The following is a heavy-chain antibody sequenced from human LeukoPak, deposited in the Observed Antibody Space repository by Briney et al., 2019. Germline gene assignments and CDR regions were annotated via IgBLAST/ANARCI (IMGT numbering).Heavy chain of an antibody. D-gene: IGHD6-19*01. V-gene: IGHV1-3*01. CDR2: INAGNGNT. CDR1: GYTFTSYA. J-gene: IGHJ6*02. Sequence: ASVKVSCKASGYTFTSYAMHWVRQAPGQRLEWMGWINAGNGNTKYSQKFQGRVTITRDTSASTAYMELSSLRSEDTAVYYCARDGIAVAGTGGGDYYYGMDVWGQGTTVTVSS. CDR3: ARDGIAVAGTGGGDYYYGMDV.